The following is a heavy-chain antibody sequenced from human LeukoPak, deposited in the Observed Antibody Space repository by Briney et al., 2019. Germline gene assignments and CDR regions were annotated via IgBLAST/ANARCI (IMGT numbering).Heavy chain of an antibody. CDR1: GYTFTSYA. D-gene: IGHD2-2*01. CDR3: ARGTLPLVPAAMGY. J-gene: IGHJ4*02. CDR2: INAGNGNT. V-gene: IGHV1-3*01. Sequence: ASVKVSCKASGYTFTSYAMHWVRQAPGQRLEWMGWINAGNGNTKYSQKFQGRVTITADESTSTAYMELSSLRSEDTAVYYCARGTLPLVPAAMGYWGQGTLVTVSS.